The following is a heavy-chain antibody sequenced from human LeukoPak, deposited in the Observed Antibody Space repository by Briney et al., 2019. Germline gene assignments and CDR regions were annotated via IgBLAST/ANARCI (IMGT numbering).Heavy chain of an antibody. J-gene: IGHJ4*02. V-gene: IGHV3-74*01. CDR2: ISPTGSTT. D-gene: IGHD6-6*01. CDR1: GFSFSGHW. CDR3: ARGPNSNWSGLDF. Sequence: GGSLRLSCTASGFSFSGHWMHWAHQLPGKGLVWVSRISPTGSTTSYADSVKGRFTVSRDNAKNTLYLQVNNLRAEDTAVYYCARGPNSNWSGLDFWGQGTLLTFSS.